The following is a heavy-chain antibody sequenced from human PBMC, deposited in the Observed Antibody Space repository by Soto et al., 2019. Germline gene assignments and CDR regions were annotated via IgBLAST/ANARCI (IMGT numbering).Heavy chain of an antibody. Sequence: PGGSLRLSCAASGFTFSSYAMHWVRQAPGKGLEYVSAISSNGGSTYYANSVKGRFTISRDNSKNTLYLQMGSLRAEDMAVYYCAREGLLSCVWYEYYYYYFMAVSGKGSTVTGS. CDR3: AREGLLSCVWYEYYYYYFMAV. V-gene: IGHV3-64*01. CDR2: ISSNGGST. D-gene: IGHD6-19*01. CDR1: GFTFSSYA. J-gene: IGHJ6*03.